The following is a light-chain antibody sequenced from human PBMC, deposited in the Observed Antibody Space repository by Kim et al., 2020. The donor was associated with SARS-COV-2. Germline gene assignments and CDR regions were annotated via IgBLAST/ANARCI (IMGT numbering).Light chain of an antibody. V-gene: IGLV1-51*01. CDR1: SPNIGNNY. CDR2: DNN. J-gene: IGLJ3*02. CDR3: GTWDSSLRGV. Sequence: QSVLTQPPSVSAAPGQKVTISCSGSSPNIGNNYVSWYQQLPGTAPKLLIYDNNKRPSGIPDRFSGSKSGTSATLGITGLQTGDEADYYCGTWDSSLRGVFGGGTQLTVL.